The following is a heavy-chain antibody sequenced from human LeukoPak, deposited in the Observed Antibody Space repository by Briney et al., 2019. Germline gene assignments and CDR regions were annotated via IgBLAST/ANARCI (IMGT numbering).Heavy chain of an antibody. CDR1: GGSISSGYY. V-gene: IGHV4-38-2*02. Sequence: SETLSLTCTVSGGSISSGYYWGWIRQPPGKGLEWIGSIYHSGSTYYNPSLKSRVTISVDTSKNQFSLKLSSVTAADTAVYYCASMGIAARPDFGYYFDYWGQGTLVTVSS. CDR2: IYHSGST. CDR3: ASMGIAARPDFGYYFDY. J-gene: IGHJ4*02. D-gene: IGHD6-6*01.